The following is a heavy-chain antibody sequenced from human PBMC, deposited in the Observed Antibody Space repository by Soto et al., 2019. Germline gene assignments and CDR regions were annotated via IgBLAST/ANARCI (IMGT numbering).Heavy chain of an antibody. CDR1: GFTFGDYT. J-gene: IGHJ4*02. CDR2: ITWDGINI. Sequence: EVQLVESGGGVVQPGGSLRLSCTASGFTFGDYTMHWVRQAPGKGLEWVSLITWDGINIEYADSVRGRFTISRDKSKNSLYLQMNGLRHEDTAFYYCAKDGIAWHWGQGTLVTVSS. V-gene: IGHV3-43*01. CDR3: AKDGIAWH. D-gene: IGHD2-15*01.